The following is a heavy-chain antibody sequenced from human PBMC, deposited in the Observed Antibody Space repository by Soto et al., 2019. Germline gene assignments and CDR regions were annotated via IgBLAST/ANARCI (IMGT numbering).Heavy chain of an antibody. CDR3: ARTYCINGECYFGTFDL. V-gene: IGHV3-13*01. CDR2: IGNAGDT. CDR1: GFSFGTSD. Sequence: EVQLMESGGGLVQPGGSLRLSCAASGFSFGTSDMHWVRQTTGKGLQWVSTIGNAGDTHYPDSVKGRFTISRENARNSLYLQMNNLRAGDTAVYYCARTYCINGECYFGTFDLWGQGTMVTVSS. J-gene: IGHJ3*01. D-gene: IGHD2-8*01.